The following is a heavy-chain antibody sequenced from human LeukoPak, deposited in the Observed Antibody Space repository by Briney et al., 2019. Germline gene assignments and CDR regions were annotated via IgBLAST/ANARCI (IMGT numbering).Heavy chain of an antibody. V-gene: IGHV3-74*01. CDR2: IYSDGSRT. D-gene: IGHD1-26*01. CDR3: ARSGRGGAFDI. J-gene: IGHJ3*02. CDR1: GFTLSSNW. Sequence: PGGSLRLSCAGSGFTLSSNWMHWVRQGPGKGLVWVSRIYSDGSRTNYADSVKGRFTISGDNAKNTLYLQVNSLRVEDTAVYYCARSGRGGAFDIWGQGTMVTVSS.